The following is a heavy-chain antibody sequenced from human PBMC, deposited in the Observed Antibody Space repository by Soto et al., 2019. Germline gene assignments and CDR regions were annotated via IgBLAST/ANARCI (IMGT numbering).Heavy chain of an antibody. Sequence: SEPLSLPCTVSVGSNNSHKWSWIRQPPGKGLEYIGHIYYSGTTYYNPSLKSRLTISVDTSENQFSLNLTSVTAADSAVYYCARRRSTPTFFDVWGQGTMVTVSS. V-gene: IGHV4-59*11. CDR1: VGSNNSHK. J-gene: IGHJ3*01. CDR2: IYYSGTT. CDR3: ARRRSTPTFFDV. D-gene: IGHD1-26*01.